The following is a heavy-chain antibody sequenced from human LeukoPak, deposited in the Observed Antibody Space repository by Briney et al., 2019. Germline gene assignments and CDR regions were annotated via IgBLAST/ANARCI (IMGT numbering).Heavy chain of an antibody. J-gene: IGHJ4*02. CDR1: GFTFSSYA. D-gene: IGHD6-6*01. CDR3: AKDDIAARPVDH. V-gene: IGHV3-23*01. CDR2: ISGSGGST. Sequence: GGSLRLSCAASGFTFSSYAMSWVGQAPGKGLEWVSAISGSGGSTYYADSVKGRFTISRDNSKNTLYLQMNSLRAEATAVYYCAKDDIAARPVDHWGQGTLVTVSS.